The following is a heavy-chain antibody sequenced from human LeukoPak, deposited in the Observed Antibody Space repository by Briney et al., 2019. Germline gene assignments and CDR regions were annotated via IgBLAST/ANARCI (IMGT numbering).Heavy chain of an antibody. CDR2: IYYSGST. CDR3: GRLGYYGSGSFRSGAFDI. J-gene: IGHJ3*02. CDR1: GGSISSSSYY. V-gene: IGHV4-39*01. D-gene: IGHD3-10*01. Sequence: SETLSLTCTVSGGSISSSSYYWGWIRQPPGKGLEWIGSIYYSGSTYYNPSLKSRVTMSVDTSYNQFSLRLSFVTAADTAIYYCGRLGYYGSGSFRSGAFDIWGQGTMVTVSS.